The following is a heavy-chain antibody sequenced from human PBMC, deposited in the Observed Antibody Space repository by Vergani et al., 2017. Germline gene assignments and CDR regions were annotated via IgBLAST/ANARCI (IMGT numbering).Heavy chain of an antibody. J-gene: IGHJ3*02. Sequence: QVQLVESGGGVVQPGRSLRLSCAASGFTFSSYGMHWVRQAPGKGLEWVAVISYDGSNKYYADSVKGRFTISRDNSKNTLYLQMNSLRAEDTAVYYCAKDLRYSSSSKADAFDIWSQGTMVTVSS. CDR3: AKDLRYSSSSKADAFDI. V-gene: IGHV3-30*18. CDR1: GFTFSSYG. CDR2: ISYDGSNK. D-gene: IGHD6-13*01.